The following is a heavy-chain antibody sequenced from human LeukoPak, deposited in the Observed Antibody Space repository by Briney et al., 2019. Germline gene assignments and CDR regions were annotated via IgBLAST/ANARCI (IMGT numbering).Heavy chain of an antibody. V-gene: IGHV3-23*01. CDR2: ISGSGGST. CDR1: GFTFSSYA. Sequence: PGGSLRHSCAASGFTFSSYAMSWVRQAPGKGLEWVSAISGSGGSTYYADSVKGRFTISRDNSKNTLYLQMNSLRAEDTAVYYCAKNRINVGYSGYDPEGYWGQGTLVTVSS. D-gene: IGHD5-12*01. J-gene: IGHJ4*02. CDR3: AKNRINVGYSGYDPEGY.